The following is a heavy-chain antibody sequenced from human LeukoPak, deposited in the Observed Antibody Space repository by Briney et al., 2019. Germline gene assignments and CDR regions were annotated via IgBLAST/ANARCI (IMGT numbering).Heavy chain of an antibody. D-gene: IGHD6-13*01. J-gene: IGHJ4*02. CDR1: GFTFSSYW. V-gene: IGHV3-7*01. Sequence: GGSLRHSCAASGFTFSSYWMSWVRQAPGKGLEWVANIKQDGSEKYYVDSVKGRFTISRDNAKNSLYLQMNSLRAEDTAVYYCARGSSSWNYYFGYWGQGTLVTVSS. CDR3: ARGSSSWNYYFGY. CDR2: IKQDGSEK.